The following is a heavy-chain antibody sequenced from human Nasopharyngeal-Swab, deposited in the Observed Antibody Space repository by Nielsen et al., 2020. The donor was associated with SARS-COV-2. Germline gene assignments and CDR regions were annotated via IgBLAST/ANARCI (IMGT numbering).Heavy chain of an antibody. J-gene: IGHJ6*02. D-gene: IGHD6-13*01. CDR1: GFSFSAHH. Sequence: GESLKISCAASGFSFSAHHIYWVRQAPGKGLEWVAVISYDGINEFYADSVKGRFTVSRDNSKNMAYLQVNSLRSDDTAVYYCARGYRIAVAGPIGYLGVDVWGQGTTVTVSS. V-gene: IGHV3-30*04. CDR2: ISYDGINE. CDR3: ARGYRIAVAGPIGYLGVDV.